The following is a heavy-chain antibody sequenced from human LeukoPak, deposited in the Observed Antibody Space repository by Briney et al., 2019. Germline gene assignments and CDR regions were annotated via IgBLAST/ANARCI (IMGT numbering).Heavy chain of an antibody. CDR3: ARVGITMVRGVIISRKDYYYMDV. CDR1: GYTFTSYD. D-gene: IGHD3-10*01. J-gene: IGHJ6*03. Sequence: GASVKVSCKASGYTFTSYDINWVRQATGQGLEWMGWINPNSGGTNYAQKFQGRVTMTRDTSISTAYMELSRLRSDDTAVYYCARVGITMVRGVIISRKDYYYMDVWGKGTTVTISS. CDR2: INPNSGGT. V-gene: IGHV1-2*02.